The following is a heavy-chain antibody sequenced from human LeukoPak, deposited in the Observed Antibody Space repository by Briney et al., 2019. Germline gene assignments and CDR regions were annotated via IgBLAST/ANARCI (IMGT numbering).Heavy chain of an antibody. Sequence: GGSLRLSCAASGFTFSSHNMSWVRQAPMKGLEWVSSIGTDGSYIYYADSVQGRFTISRDNAKNSLYLQMNSLTAEDTAVYYCARKMKTGDRVGTFDIWGQGTMVTVSS. CDR3: ARKMKTGDRVGTFDI. CDR1: GFTFSSHN. CDR2: IGTDGSYI. J-gene: IGHJ3*02. D-gene: IGHD1-1*01. V-gene: IGHV3-21*01.